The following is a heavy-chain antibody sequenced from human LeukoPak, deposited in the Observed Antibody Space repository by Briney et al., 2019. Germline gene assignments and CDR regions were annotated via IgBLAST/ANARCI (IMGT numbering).Heavy chain of an antibody. V-gene: IGHV1-18*04. D-gene: IGHD3-9*01. CDR2: ISAYNGNT. CDR1: GYTFTGYY. CDR3: ARVYDILTGYYGDAFDI. Sequence: ASVKVSCKASGYTFTGYYMHWVRQAPGQGLEWMGWISAYNGNTNYAQKLQGRVTMTTDTSTSTAYMELRSLRSDDTAVYYCARVYDILTGYYGDAFDIWGQGTMVTVSS. J-gene: IGHJ3*02.